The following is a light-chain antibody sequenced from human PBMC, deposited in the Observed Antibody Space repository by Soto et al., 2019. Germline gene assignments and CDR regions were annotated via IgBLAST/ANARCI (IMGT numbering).Light chain of an antibody. CDR3: QTWGPGMVV. CDR1: SGHSSYA. J-gene: IGLJ2*01. Sequence: QSVLTQSPSASASLGASVKLTCTLSSGHSSYAIALHQQQPEKGPRYLMKLNSDGSHSKGDGIPDRCSGSSSGAERYLTISSLQSEDEADYYCQTWGPGMVVFGGGTKLTVL. V-gene: IGLV4-69*01. CDR2: LNSDGSH.